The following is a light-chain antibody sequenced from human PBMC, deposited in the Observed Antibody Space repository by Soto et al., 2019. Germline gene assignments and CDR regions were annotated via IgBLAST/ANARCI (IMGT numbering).Light chain of an antibody. J-gene: IGKJ5*01. Sequence: EIVLTQSPGALSLSPGERATLSCRASQSVSTNYLAWYQQKPGRAPRLLIYGASSRVTGIPGRFSGSGSGTDFTLTISRLEPEDFAVYYCQQYGSSLSITFGQGTRLEIK. V-gene: IGKV3-20*01. CDR2: GAS. CDR3: QQYGSSLSIT. CDR1: QSVSTNY.